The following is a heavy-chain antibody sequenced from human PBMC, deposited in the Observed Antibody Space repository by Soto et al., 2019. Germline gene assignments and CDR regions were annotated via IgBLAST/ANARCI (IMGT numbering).Heavy chain of an antibody. CDR3: ARGGGVGVAGSAAFDM. J-gene: IGHJ3*02. D-gene: IGHD3-3*01. CDR2: INPATGAA. Sequence: QLHLVQSGAVVKKPGASVTVSCSASGYPVTAYYMHWVRQAPGRGLEWMGGINPATGAAKYTQTFQGRVPMTREQSTSTVFMELSGLTPEDTAGFYWARGGGVGVAGSAAFDMWGQGTLVTVSS. V-gene: IGHV1-2*02. CDR1: GYPVTAYY.